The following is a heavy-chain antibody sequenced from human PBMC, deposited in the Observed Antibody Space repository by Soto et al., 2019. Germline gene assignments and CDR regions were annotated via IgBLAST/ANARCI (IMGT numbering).Heavy chain of an antibody. CDR1: GGSISSGGYY. J-gene: IGHJ4*02. D-gene: IGHD3-22*01. CDR2: IYYSGST. V-gene: IGHV4-31*03. CDR3: ARDRAMYYYDSSGYPGY. Sequence: PSETLSLTCTVSGGSISSGGYYWSWIRQHPGKGLEWIGYIYYSGSTYYNPSLKSRVTISVDTSKNTLYLQMNSLRAEDTAVYYCARDRAMYYYDSSGYPGYWGQGTLVTVSS.